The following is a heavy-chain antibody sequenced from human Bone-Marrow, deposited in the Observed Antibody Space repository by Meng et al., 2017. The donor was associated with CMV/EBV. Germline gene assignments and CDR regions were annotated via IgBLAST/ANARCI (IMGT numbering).Heavy chain of an antibody. CDR3: AGAITWFDP. CDR1: GFTFSSYW. D-gene: IGHD3-16*01. Sequence: LRRSCAASGFTFSSYWMHWVRQVPGKGLVWVSRIKSDGSEVFYADSVKGRFTISRDNAKNTLYLQMNSLTAEDTAVYYCAGAITWFDPWGQGTLVTVSS. J-gene: IGHJ5*02. CDR2: IKSDGSEV. V-gene: IGHV3-74*01.